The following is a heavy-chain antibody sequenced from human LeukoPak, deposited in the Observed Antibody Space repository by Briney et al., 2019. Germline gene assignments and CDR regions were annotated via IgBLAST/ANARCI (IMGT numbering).Heavy chain of an antibody. Sequence: PSETLSLTCTVSGGSISSYYWSWIRQPPGKGLEWIGYIYTSGSTNYNPSLKSRVTISVDTYKNQFSLKLSSVTAADTAVYYCASQPYYYDSSGYPVYGYFQHWGQGTLVTVSS. V-gene: IGHV4-4*09. CDR3: ASQPYYYDSSGYPVYGYFQH. D-gene: IGHD3-22*01. CDR1: GGSISSYY. J-gene: IGHJ1*01. CDR2: IYTSGST.